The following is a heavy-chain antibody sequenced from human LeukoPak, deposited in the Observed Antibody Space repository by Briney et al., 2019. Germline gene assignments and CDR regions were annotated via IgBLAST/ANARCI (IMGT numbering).Heavy chain of an antibody. J-gene: IGHJ4*02. CDR2: INPSGGST. Sequence: ASVKVSCKASGYTFTSYYMHWVRQAPGQGLEWMEIINPSGGSTSYAQKFQGRVTMTRDTSTSTVYMELSSLRSEDTAVYYCARDIHDLYYFDYWGQGTLVTVSS. CDR3: ARDIHDLYYFDY. CDR1: GYTFTSYY. V-gene: IGHV1-46*01. D-gene: IGHD2-21*01.